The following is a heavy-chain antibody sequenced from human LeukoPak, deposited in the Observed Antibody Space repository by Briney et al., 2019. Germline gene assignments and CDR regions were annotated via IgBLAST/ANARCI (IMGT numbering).Heavy chain of an antibody. V-gene: IGHV4-34*01. J-gene: IGHJ4*02. CDR3: ARRSTSCLDY. Sequence: KTSETLSLTCAVYDGSFSGYYWSWIRQPPGKGLEWIGEINHRGITNYNPSLTSRVTISVDTSKNQFSLNLTSLTAADTAVYYCARRSTSCLDYWGQGTLVTVSS. CDR1: DGSFSGYY. CDR2: INHRGIT. D-gene: IGHD2-2*01.